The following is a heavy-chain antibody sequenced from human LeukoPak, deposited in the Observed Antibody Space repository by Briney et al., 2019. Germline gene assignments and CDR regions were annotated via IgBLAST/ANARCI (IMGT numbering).Heavy chain of an antibody. J-gene: IGHJ4*02. D-gene: IGHD3-10*01. CDR2: INSDGSST. Sequence: GGSLRLSCAASGFTFSSYWMYWVRQALGKGLEWVSHINSDGSSTSYADSVKGRFTISRDNARNTLYLQMNSLRAEDTAVYYCALVRGGREGEFDYWGQGTLVAVSS. CDR1: GFTFSSYW. V-gene: IGHV3-74*01. CDR3: ALVRGGREGEFDY.